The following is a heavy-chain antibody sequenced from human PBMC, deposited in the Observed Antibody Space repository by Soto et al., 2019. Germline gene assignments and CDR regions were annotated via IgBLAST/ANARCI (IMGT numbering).Heavy chain of an antibody. J-gene: IGHJ6*02. V-gene: IGHV3-30*18. CDR1: GFTFSSYG. D-gene: IGHD4-17*01. CDR2: ISYDGSNK. Sequence: QVQLEESGGGVVQPGRSLRLSCVASGFTFSSYGIHWVRQAPGKGLEWVAVISYDGSNKYYADSVKGRFTISRDNSKNTLYLYMTSLRAEDTAVYYCAKNTAPLHRCYFYRLDVWGLGTTVTVSS. CDR3: AKNTAPLHRCYFYRLDV.